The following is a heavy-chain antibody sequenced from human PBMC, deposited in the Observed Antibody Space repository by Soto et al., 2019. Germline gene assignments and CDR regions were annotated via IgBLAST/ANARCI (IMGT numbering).Heavy chain of an antibody. Sequence: LRLSCAASGFTFSNYGMHWVRQAPGKGLEWVAVISYDGSNKYYADSVKGRFTISRDNSKNMLYLQMNSLRAEDTAVYYCAKDFYSRYTPSYYYYGMDVWGQGTTVTVSS. D-gene: IGHD4-4*01. CDR2: ISYDGSNK. CDR3: AKDFYSRYTPSYYYYGMDV. J-gene: IGHJ6*02. V-gene: IGHV3-30*18. CDR1: GFTFSNYG.